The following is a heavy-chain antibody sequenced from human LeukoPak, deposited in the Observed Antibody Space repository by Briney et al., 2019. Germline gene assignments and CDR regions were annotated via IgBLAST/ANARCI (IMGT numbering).Heavy chain of an antibody. D-gene: IGHD6-19*01. CDR2: IYYSGST. CDR1: GGSISSSSYY. J-gene: IGHJ4*02. V-gene: IGHV4-39*07. CDR3: ARGYSSGWYGGNDY. Sequence: SQTLSLACTVSGGSISSSSYYWGWIRQPPGKGLEWIGSIYYSGSTYYNPSLKSRVTISVGTSKNQFSLKLGSVTAADTAVYYCARGYSSGWYGGNDYWGQGTLVTVSS.